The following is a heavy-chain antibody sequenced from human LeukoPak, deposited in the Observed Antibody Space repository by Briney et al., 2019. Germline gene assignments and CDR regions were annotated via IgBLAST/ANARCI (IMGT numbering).Heavy chain of an antibody. J-gene: IGHJ4*02. CDR1: GYTFTDYY. Sequence: ASVKVSCKASGYTFTDYYMHWVRQAPGQGLEWMGWINPNSGGTNYAQKFQGWVTMTRDTSISTAYMELSRLRSDDTAVYYCASGYCSSTSCYHFDYWGQGTLVTVSS. V-gene: IGHV1-2*04. CDR2: INPNSGGT. D-gene: IGHD2-2*01. CDR3: ASGYCSSTSCYHFDY.